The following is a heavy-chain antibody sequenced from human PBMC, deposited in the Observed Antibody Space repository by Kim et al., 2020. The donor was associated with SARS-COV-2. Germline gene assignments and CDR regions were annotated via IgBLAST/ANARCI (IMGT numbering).Heavy chain of an antibody. CDR3: ANCEKESLGGNYYYCMDV. V-gene: IGHV1-69*06. CDR2: IMPIFGSP. Sequence: SVKVSCKASGGSFSTSAISWVRQAPGHGLEWMGGIMPIFGSPDYPQKFKDRVTITADKSTTTAYMELTSLRSDDTAVYYCANCEKESLGGNYYYCMDVWGQGTTVTVS. D-gene: IGHD2-21*01. J-gene: IGHJ6*02. CDR1: GGSFSTSA.